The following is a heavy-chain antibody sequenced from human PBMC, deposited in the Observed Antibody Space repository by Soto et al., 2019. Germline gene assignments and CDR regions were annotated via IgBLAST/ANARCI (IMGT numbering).Heavy chain of an antibody. V-gene: IGHV3-23*01. D-gene: IGHD3-22*01. J-gene: IGHJ5*02. Sequence: HPGGSLRLSCAASGFTFSSYAMSWVRQAPGKGLEWVSAISGSGGSTYYADSVKGRFTISRDNSKNTLYLQMNSLRAEDTAVYYCAKGPGRWLLYNWFDPWGQGTLVTVSS. CDR1: GFTFSSYA. CDR3: AKGPGRWLLYNWFDP. CDR2: ISGSGGST.